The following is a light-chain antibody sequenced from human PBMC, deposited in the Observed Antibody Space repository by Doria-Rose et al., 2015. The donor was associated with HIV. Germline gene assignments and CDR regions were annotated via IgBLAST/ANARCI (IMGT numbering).Light chain of an antibody. CDR1: RSFSSTY. J-gene: IGKJ1*01. CDR3: HQYGTSWT. Sequence: TQSPGTLSLSPGERATLYCRASRSFSSTYLAWYQQKPGQAISLLIYDGSTRATGIPDRFSASGSGTDFTLTINRLEPEDFALYYCHQYGTSWTFGQGTKVEI. V-gene: IGKV3-20*01. CDR2: DGS.